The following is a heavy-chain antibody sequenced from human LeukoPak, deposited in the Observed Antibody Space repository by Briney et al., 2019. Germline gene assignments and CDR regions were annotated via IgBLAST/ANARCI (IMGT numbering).Heavy chain of an antibody. CDR1: GYTFTSYY. Sequence: ASVKVSCKASGYTFTSYYMHWVRQAPGQGLEWMGIINPSGGSTSYAQRFQGRVTMTRDMSTSTVYMELSSLTSEDTAVYYCAREQSDITVVAQAYFQYWGQGTLVTVSS. CDR2: INPSGGST. J-gene: IGHJ1*01. V-gene: IGHV1-46*01. CDR3: AREQSDITVVAQAYFQY. D-gene: IGHD6-19*01.